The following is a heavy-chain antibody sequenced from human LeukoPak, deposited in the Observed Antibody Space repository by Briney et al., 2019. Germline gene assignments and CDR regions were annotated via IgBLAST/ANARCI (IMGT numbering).Heavy chain of an antibody. Sequence: SETLSPTCTVSGGSISSYYWSWLRQPPGKGLEWIGYIYDSGSTNYNPSLKSRVTISVDTSKNQFSLKLSSVTAADTAVYYCAREVGYYYDSSGYYDYWGQGTLVTVSS. CDR3: AREVGYYYDSSGYYDY. J-gene: IGHJ4*02. D-gene: IGHD3-22*01. CDR1: GGSISSYY. CDR2: IYDSGST. V-gene: IGHV4-59*01.